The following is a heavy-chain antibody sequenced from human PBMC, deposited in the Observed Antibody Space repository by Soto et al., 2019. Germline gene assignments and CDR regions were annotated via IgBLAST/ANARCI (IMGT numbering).Heavy chain of an antibody. CDR1: GGYIISSDFY. D-gene: IGHD3-22*01. Sequence: PSETLSVTWTVSGGYIISSDFYWGWVRQPPGKGLEWIGSIFYTGTTSYNPSLKSRVTVSVDTSKNQFSLKLSSVTAADTAVYYCARSYYNSYVFGYWGQGALVTVSS. CDR2: IFYTGTT. J-gene: IGHJ4*02. V-gene: IGHV4-39*07. CDR3: ARSYYNSYVFGY.